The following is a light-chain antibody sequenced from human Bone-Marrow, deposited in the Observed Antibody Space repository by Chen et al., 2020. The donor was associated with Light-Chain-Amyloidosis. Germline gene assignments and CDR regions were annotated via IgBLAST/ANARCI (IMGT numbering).Light chain of an antibody. V-gene: IGKV1-5*03. CDR3: QQYNSLPWT. CDR2: KSS. CDR1: QSINNW. Sequence: DIQMTQSPSTLSASDGDRVTITCRASQSINNWLAWYQQKPGKAPKLLLYKSSTLERGVPSKFSGSGSGTEFTLTISSLQLDDFATYYCQQYNSLPWTFGQGTKVEI. J-gene: IGKJ1*01.